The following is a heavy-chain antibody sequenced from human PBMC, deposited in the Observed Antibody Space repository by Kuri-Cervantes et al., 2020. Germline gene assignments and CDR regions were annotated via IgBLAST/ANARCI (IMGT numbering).Heavy chain of an antibody. D-gene: IGHD4-17*01. CDR2: ISSSGSTI. Sequence: GESLKISCAASGFTFSDYYMSWIRQAPGKGLEWVSYISSSGSTIYYADSVKGRFTISRDNAKNSLYLQMNSLRAEDTAVYYCARYVYGVTTQFDYWGQGTLVTVSS. CDR1: GFTFSDYY. J-gene: IGHJ4*02. CDR3: ARYVYGVTTQFDY. V-gene: IGHV3-11*04.